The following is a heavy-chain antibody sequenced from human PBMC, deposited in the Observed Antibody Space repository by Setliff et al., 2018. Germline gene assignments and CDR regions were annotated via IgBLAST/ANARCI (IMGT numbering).Heavy chain of an antibody. CDR1: GGSFSGYY. V-gene: IGHV4-34*01. CDR3: ASLTTVTTDWYFDL. J-gene: IGHJ2*01. Sequence: SETLSLTCAVYGGSFSGYYWSWIRQPPGKGLEWIGEINHCGSTNYNPSLKSRVTISVDTSKNQFSLKLSSVTAADTAVYYCASLTTVTTDWYFDLWGRGTLVTVSS. CDR2: INHCGST. D-gene: IGHD4-17*01.